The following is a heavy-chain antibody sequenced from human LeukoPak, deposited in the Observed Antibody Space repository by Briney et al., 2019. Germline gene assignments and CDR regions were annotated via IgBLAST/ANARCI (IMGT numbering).Heavy chain of an antibody. Sequence: SETLSLTCAVSGGSISSSTYYWGWIRQPPGQGLEWIGNIHSSGATSYNPSLESRVTLSIDTSTNQFSLKLTSVTAADTAVFYCARGDTAMTTIDSWGRGTLVTVSS. CDR3: ARGDTAMTTIDS. D-gene: IGHD5-18*01. CDR1: GGSISSSTYY. J-gene: IGHJ4*02. CDR2: IHSSGAT. V-gene: IGHV4-39*07.